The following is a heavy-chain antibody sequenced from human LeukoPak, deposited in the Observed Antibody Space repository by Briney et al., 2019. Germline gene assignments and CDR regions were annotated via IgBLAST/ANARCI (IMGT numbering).Heavy chain of an antibody. CDR3: ARSRTTVTYYFDY. Sequence: GGSLRLSCAASGFTFSSYSMNWVRQAPGKGLEWVSSISSSSSYIYYADSVKGRFTISRDNAKNSLYLQMNSLRAEDTAVYYCARSRTTVTYYFDYWGQGTLVTVSS. V-gene: IGHV3-21*01. J-gene: IGHJ4*02. CDR2: ISSSSSYI. CDR1: GFTFSSYS. D-gene: IGHD4-17*01.